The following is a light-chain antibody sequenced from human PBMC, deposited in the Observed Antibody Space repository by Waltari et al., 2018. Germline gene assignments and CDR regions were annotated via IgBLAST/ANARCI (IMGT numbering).Light chain of an antibody. J-gene: IGKJ4*01. CDR2: DTS. Sequence: EIVLTQSPGTLSLSPGDRATLSCRASQNVKSNELAWYQQKPGQAPRLLIYDTSSRATGVPDRFSGSGSGTDFILTISSLQSEDFAIYYCQQYNERPPLTFGGGTKVDIK. CDR1: QNVKSNE. CDR3: QQYNERPPLT. V-gene: IGKV3-20*01.